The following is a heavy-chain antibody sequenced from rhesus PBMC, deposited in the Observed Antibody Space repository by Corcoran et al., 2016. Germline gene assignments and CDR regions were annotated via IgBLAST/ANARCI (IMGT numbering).Heavy chain of an antibody. CDR3: AIGIIVGRDY. CDR2: VDPEDGEV. Sequence: EVQLMQSGAEVKKPGASVKISCKASGYTFTDYYLHWVRQAPGKGLGWMGRVDPEDGEVLHAQKFQDRVTMTEDTSTDTAYMELSSLRSEDTAVYYCAIGIIVGRDYWGQGVLVTVSS. V-gene: IGHV1-111*02. D-gene: IGHD6-13*01. J-gene: IGHJ4*01. CDR1: GYTFTDYY.